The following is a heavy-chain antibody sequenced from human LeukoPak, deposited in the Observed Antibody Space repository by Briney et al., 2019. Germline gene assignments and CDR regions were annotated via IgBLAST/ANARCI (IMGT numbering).Heavy chain of an antibody. V-gene: IGHV3-74*03. Sequence: GGSLRLSCEASGFPFSNYWMHWVRQDAGKGLMWVARMNGDGRTTTYAGSVKGRFAISRDNAKNTVYLQMQSLRVEDTAVYYCARGPNDEFWGGRFDYWGQGTRVIVSS. D-gene: IGHD3-3*01. CDR3: ARGPNDEFWGGRFDY. J-gene: IGHJ4*02. CDR2: MNGDGRTT. CDR1: GFPFSNYW.